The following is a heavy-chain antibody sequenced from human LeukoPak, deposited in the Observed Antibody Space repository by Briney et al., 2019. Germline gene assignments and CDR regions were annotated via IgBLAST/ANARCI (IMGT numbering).Heavy chain of an antibody. CDR2: IKQDGSER. J-gene: IGHJ4*02. CDR3: YSGSPDY. V-gene: IGHV3-7*01. D-gene: IGHD1-26*01. CDR1: GFTFSSYA. Sequence: PGRSLRLSCAASGFTFSSYAMHWVRQAPGKGLEWVANIKQDGSERNYVDSVKGRFTISRDNAKNSLFLEMSNLRVEDTAVYYCYSGSPDYWGQGTLVTVSS.